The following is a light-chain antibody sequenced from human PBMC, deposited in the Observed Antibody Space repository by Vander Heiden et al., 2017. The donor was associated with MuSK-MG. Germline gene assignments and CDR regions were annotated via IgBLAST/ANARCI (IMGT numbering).Light chain of an antibody. CDR3: QSYDSSLSGYYV. V-gene: IGLV1-40*01. CDR2: VNS. J-gene: IGLJ1*01. CDR1: SSNIGAGYD. Sequence: QSVLTQPPSVSGAPGQRVTISCTGSSSNIGAGYDVHWYQQLPGTAPNLLIYVNSNRPSGVPDRFSCSKSGTSAALAITRLQAEEEADYYYQSYDSSLSGYYVFGTGTKVTVL.